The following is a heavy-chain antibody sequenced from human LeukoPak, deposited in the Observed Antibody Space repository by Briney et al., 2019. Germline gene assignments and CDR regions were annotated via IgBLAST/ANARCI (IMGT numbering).Heavy chain of an antibody. Sequence: SVKVSCKASGGTFSGNSITWVRQAPGQGLEWMGRFFPILNTTNYAQDFQGRVTLTADKSTSTAYMELMSLGSEDTAVYYCARETRDSNWNSVAYLDHWGQGTLVTVSS. V-gene: IGHV1-69*08. CDR2: FFPILNTT. CDR1: GGTFSGNS. CDR3: ARETRDSNWNSVAYLDH. J-gene: IGHJ4*02. D-gene: IGHD1-7*01.